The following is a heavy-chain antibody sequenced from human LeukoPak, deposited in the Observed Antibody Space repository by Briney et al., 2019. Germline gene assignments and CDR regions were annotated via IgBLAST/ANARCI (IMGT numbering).Heavy chain of an antibody. D-gene: IGHD3-10*01. CDR1: GFTFSGYQ. V-gene: IGHV3-48*03. CDR3: ARKPFYGSGIGH. CDR2: ISDSGSPI. Sequence: GGSLRLSCEASGFTFSGYQMNWVRQAPGKGLEWVPYISDSGSPIYYADSVKGRFTISRDNAKNSLYLQMNSLRAEDTAVYYCARKPFYGSGIGHWGQGTLVTVSS. J-gene: IGHJ4*02.